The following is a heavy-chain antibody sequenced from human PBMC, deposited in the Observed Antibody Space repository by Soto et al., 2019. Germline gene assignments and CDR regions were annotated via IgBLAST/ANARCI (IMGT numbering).Heavy chain of an antibody. Sequence: QVQLVESGGGVVQPGRSLRLSCAASGFTFSSYAMHWVRQAPGKGLEWVAVISYDGSNKYYADSVKGRFTISRDNSKNTLYLQMNSLSAEDTAVYYCARDLAVAGRMEVSGFYWGQGTLVTVSS. CDR1: GFTFSSYA. J-gene: IGHJ4*02. CDR3: ARDLAVAGRMEVSGFY. V-gene: IGHV3-30-3*01. CDR2: ISYDGSNK. D-gene: IGHD6-19*01.